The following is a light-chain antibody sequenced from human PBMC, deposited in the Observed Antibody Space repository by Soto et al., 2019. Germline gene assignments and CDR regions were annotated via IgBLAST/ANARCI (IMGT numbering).Light chain of an antibody. J-gene: IGLJ2*01. Sequence: QSVLTQPPSVSGAPGQRVTISCTGSSSNIGAGYDVQWYQQLPGTAPKLLIYGNSNRPSGVPDRFSGSKSGTSASLAITGLQAEDEADYYCQSYDSSLSEVFGGGTKLTVL. CDR2: GNS. V-gene: IGLV1-40*01. CDR1: SSNIGAGYD. CDR3: QSYDSSLSEV.